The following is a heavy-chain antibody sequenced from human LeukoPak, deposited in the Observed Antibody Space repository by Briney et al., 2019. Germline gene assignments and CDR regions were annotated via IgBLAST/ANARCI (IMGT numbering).Heavy chain of an antibody. CDR2: INPNSGAT. V-gene: IGHV1-2*02. CDR3: ARAPWGSGWSLFDY. Sequence: ASLKVSCKTSGYTFTDYYVHWVRQAPGQGLEWMGWINPNSGATNYAQKFQGRVTMTRDTSISTAYMELSRLRSDDTAVYYCARAPWGSGWSLFDYWGQGTLVTVS. CDR1: GYTFTDYY. D-gene: IGHD6-19*01. J-gene: IGHJ4*02.